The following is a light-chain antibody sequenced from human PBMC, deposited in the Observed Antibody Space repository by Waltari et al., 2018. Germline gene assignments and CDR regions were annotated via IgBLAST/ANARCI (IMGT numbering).Light chain of an antibody. J-gene: IGKJ1*01. CDR1: QSLLHGSGNTF. V-gene: IGKV2-28*01. Sequence: DIVMTQSPLSLSVTPGEPASISCRSSQSLLHGSGNTFLDWYLQMPGQSPQLLIYLVSSRASGVPYRFSGSGSGTDFTLKISRVEAEDVGVYFCMQARQTPWTFGQGTKVEIK. CDR3: MQARQTPWT. CDR2: LVS.